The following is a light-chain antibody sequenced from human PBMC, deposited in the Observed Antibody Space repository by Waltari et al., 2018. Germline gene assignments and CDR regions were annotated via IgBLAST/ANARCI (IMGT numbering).Light chain of an antibody. CDR1: QSVLYSSNNKNY. Sequence: DIVMTQSPDSLAVPLGERATITCKSSQSVLYSSNNKNYLAWYQQKPGQPPKLLIYWASIRESGVPDRFSGSGSGTDFTLTSSSLQAEDVAVYYCQQYYSTPLTFGQGTKLEIK. J-gene: IGKJ2*01. CDR2: WAS. V-gene: IGKV4-1*01. CDR3: QQYYSTPLT.